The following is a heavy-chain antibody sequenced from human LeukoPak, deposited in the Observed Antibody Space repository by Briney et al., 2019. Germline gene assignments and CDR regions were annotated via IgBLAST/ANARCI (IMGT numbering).Heavy chain of an antibody. CDR3: ARDQPYCYDSSGPLGY. J-gene: IGHJ4*02. CDR2: IIPIFGTA. Sequence: SAKVSSKAAGGTFISYAISGGRHAPRQRLEWMGGIIPIFGTANYAQKFQSRVTITAEESTSTAYMELSSRRSEDTAVHYCARDQPYCYDSSGPLGYWGQGTLVTVSS. V-gene: IGHV1-69*13. D-gene: IGHD3-22*01. CDR1: GGTFISYA.